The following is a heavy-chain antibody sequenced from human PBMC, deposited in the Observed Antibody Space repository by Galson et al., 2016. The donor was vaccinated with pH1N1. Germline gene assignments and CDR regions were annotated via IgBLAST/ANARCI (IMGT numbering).Heavy chain of an antibody. Sequence: TLSLTCTVSGGSITSDRDFWTWIRQPAGKGLEWIGRVSGTGSTNYNPSLKRRVTISIDTSKSQFSLKMASVTAADTAVYFCARESLEWLIISGHRVQLNWFDPWGQGTLVTVSS. J-gene: IGHJ5*02. V-gene: IGHV4-61*02. CDR3: ARESLEWLIISGHRVQLNWFDP. CDR1: GGSITSDRDF. D-gene: IGHD3-3*01. CDR2: VSGTGST.